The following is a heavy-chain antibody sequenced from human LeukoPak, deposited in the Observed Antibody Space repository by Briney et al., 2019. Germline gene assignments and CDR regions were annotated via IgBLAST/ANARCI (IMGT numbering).Heavy chain of an antibody. D-gene: IGHD2-2*01. Sequence: GGSLRLSCTASGFTFSDYWMTWVRQAPGKGLEGVANIKQDGSAKYYVDSVKGRFTISRDNAKNSLYLQMDSLRVEDTATYYCARWRGSTSERSDYWGQGTLGTVSS. CDR1: GFTFSDYW. CDR2: IKQDGSAK. CDR3: ARWRGSTSERSDY. J-gene: IGHJ4*02. V-gene: IGHV3-7*01.